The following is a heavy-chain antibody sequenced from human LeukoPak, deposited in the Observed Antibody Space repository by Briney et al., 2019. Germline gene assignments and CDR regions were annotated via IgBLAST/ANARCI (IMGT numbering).Heavy chain of an antibody. J-gene: IGHJ5*02. CDR1: GYTFNTYN. D-gene: IGHD3-3*01. Sequence: GASVKVSCKASGYTFNTYNINWVRQAPGQGLEWMGWISTYNDNTNYAQKFQGRVTMTTDTSTSTAYMELGSLRSEDMAVYYCARDHPLVWSGKGGGLDPWGQGTLVTVSS. CDR2: ISTYNDNT. V-gene: IGHV1-18*03. CDR3: ARDHPLVWSGKGGGLDP.